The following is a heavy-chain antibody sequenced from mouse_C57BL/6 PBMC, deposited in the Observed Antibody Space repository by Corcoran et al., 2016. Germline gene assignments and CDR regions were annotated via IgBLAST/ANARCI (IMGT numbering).Heavy chain of an antibody. CDR3: ARHPITTVVGGDWYFDV. J-gene: IGHJ1*03. V-gene: IGHV1-36*01. Sequence: EVQLQQSGPVLVKPGPSVKISCKASGFTFTDYYMHWVKQSHGKSLEWIGLVYPYNGGTSYNQKFKGKATLTVDTSSSTAYMELNSLTSEDSAVYYCARHPITTVVGGDWYFDVWGTGTTVTVSS. CDR2: VYPYNGGT. CDR1: GFTFTDYY. D-gene: IGHD1-1*01.